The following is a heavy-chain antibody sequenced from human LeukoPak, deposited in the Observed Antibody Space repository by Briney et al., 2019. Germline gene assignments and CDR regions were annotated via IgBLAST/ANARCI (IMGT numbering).Heavy chain of an antibody. CDR1: GFTFSSYG. CDR3: ARVRTPYYYDSSGPDY. V-gene: IGHV3-30*02. Sequence: GGSLRLSCAASGFTFSSYGMHWVRQAPGKGLEWVAFIRYDGSNKYYADSVKGRFTISRDNSKNTLYLQMNSLRAEDTAVYYCARVRTPYYYDSSGPDYWGQGTLVTVSS. CDR2: IRYDGSNK. J-gene: IGHJ4*02. D-gene: IGHD3-22*01.